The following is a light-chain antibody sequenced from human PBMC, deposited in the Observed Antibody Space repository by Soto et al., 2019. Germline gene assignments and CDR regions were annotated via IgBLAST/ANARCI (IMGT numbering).Light chain of an antibody. V-gene: IGKV3D-11*01. CDR1: QGVSSY. CDR2: DAS. Sequence: EIVLTQSPATLSLSPGERATLSCRASQGVSSYLAWYQQKPGQAPRLLIYDASNRATGIPARFSGSGPGTDFTFTISSLEPEDFAVYYCQQRSNWLTFGGGTKVEIK. J-gene: IGKJ4*01. CDR3: QQRSNWLT.